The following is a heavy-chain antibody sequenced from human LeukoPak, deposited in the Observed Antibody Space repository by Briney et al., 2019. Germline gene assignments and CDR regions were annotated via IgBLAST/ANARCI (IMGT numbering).Heavy chain of an antibody. CDR2: ISGSGGST. Sequence: PGGSLRLSCAASGFTFSSYAMSWVRQAPGKGLEWVSAISGSGGSTYYADSVKGRFTISRDNSKNTLYLQMNSLRAEDTAVYYCAKSANDILTGCRLFDYWGQGTLVTVSS. D-gene: IGHD3-9*01. CDR3: AKSANDILTGCRLFDY. J-gene: IGHJ4*02. CDR1: GFTFSSYA. V-gene: IGHV3-23*01.